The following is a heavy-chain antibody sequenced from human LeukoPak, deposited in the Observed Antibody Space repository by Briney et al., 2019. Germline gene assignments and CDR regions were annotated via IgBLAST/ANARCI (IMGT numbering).Heavy chain of an antibody. J-gene: IGHJ6*02. V-gene: IGHV4-39*01. Sequence: SETLSLTCTASGGSISSSSYYWGWLRPPPGKGLDWPGRTYYRGSTYYNPSLKSRVTISVDTSKNQFSLKLSSVTAADTAVYYCARHHYGSGSYRALRQMDVWGQGTRVTVSS. D-gene: IGHD3-10*01. CDR2: TYYRGST. CDR1: GGSISSSSYY. CDR3: ARHHYGSGSYRALRQMDV.